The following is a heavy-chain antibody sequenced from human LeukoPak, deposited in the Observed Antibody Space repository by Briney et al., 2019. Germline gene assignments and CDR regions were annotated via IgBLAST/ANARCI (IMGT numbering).Heavy chain of an antibody. CDR1: GFIFSSYG. Sequence: GGSLRLSCAASGFIFSSYGMHWVRQAPGRGLEWVAVISFDGSNKFYVDSVRGRFTISRDNSKNTLHLQMNSLRAEDTAVYFCARDYGRAVYAMDYWGQGTLVTVSP. J-gene: IGHJ4*02. V-gene: IGHV3-30*03. CDR2: ISFDGSNK. CDR3: ARDYGRAVYAMDY. D-gene: IGHD2-8*01.